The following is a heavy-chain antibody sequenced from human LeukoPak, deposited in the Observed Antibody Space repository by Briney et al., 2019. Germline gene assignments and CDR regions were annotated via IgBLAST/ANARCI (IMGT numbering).Heavy chain of an antibody. D-gene: IGHD3-22*01. CDR2: ISAYNGNT. CDR1: GYTFTSYG. Sequence: ASVKVSCKASGYTFTSYGISWVRPAPGQGLEWMGWISAYNGNTNYAQKLQGRVTMTTDTSTSTAYMELRSLRSDDTAVYYCARSGAYYYDSSGYYAVGYWGQGTLVTVSS. CDR3: ARSGAYYYDSSGYYAVGY. V-gene: IGHV1-18*01. J-gene: IGHJ4*02.